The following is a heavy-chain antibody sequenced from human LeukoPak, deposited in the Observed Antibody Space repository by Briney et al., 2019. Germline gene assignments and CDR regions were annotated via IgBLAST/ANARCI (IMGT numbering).Heavy chain of an antibody. J-gene: IGHJ4*02. CDR2: IYYSGST. V-gene: IGHV4-39*01. Sequence: SETLSLTCTVSGGSISSSSYYWGWIRQPPGKGLEWIGSIYYSGSTYYNPSLKSRVTISVDTSKNQFSLKLSSVTAADTAVYYCARIFSDFSEDYLDYWGQGTLVNVSS. CDR1: GGSISSSSYY. CDR3: ARIFSDFSEDYLDY. D-gene: IGHD1-14*01.